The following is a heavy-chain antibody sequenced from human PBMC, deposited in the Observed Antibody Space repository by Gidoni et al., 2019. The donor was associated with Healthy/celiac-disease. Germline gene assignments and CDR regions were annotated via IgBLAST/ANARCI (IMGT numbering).Heavy chain of an antibody. J-gene: IGHJ3*02. Sequence: QVQLVQSGAEVKKPGSSVKVSCKAAGGNFSSYAISWVRQAPGQGLEWMGGIVPIFGTANSAQKFQGRVTITADKSTSTAYMELSSLRSEDTAVYYCARGIAARPNDAFDIWGQGTMVTVSS. CDR1: GGNFSSYA. CDR3: ARGIAARPNDAFDI. CDR2: IVPIFGTA. V-gene: IGHV1-69*06. D-gene: IGHD6-6*01.